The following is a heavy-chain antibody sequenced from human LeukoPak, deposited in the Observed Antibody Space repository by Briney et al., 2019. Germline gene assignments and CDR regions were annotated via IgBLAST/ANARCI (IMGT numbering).Heavy chain of an antibody. J-gene: IGHJ6*03. CDR2: IRYDGNNK. V-gene: IGHV3-30*02. CDR1: GFTFSSSD. Sequence: GESLRLSCAASGFTFSSSDMHWVRQAPGKGLEWVAFIRYDGNNKYYADSVKGRFTISRDNAKNSLYPQMNSLRAEDTAVYYCARDPYSGGYGDYYYYYMDVWGKGTTVTISS. D-gene: IGHD1-26*01. CDR3: ARDPYSGGYGDYYYYYMDV.